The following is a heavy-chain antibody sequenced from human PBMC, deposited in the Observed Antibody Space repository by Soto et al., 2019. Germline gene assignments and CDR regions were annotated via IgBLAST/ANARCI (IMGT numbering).Heavy chain of an antibody. D-gene: IGHD3-16*02. J-gene: IGHJ4*02. Sequence: ASVKVSCKASGGTFSSYAISWVRQAPGQGPEWMGGIIPIFGTANYAQKFQGRVTITADESTSTAYMELSSLRSEDTAVYYCARGYWDVWGSYRKYFDYWGQGTLVTVSS. CDR1: GGTFSSYA. V-gene: IGHV1-69*13. CDR2: IIPIFGTA. CDR3: ARGYWDVWGSYRKYFDY.